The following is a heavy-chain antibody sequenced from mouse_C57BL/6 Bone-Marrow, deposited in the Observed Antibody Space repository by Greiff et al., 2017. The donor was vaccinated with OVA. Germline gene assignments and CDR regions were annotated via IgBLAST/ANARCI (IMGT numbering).Heavy chain of an antibody. D-gene: IGHD2-4*01. CDR3: ARDLLYDYDGRVWFAY. CDR2: INPSSGYT. V-gene: IGHV1S26*01. J-gene: IGHJ3*01. Sequence: VQLQQSGPELVKPGASVKMSCKASGYTFTSYTMHWVKQRPGQGLEWIGYINPSSGYTKYNQKFKDKATLTADKSSSTAYMQLSSLTSEDSAVYYCARDLLYDYDGRVWFAYWGQGTLVTVSA. CDR1: GYTFTSYT.